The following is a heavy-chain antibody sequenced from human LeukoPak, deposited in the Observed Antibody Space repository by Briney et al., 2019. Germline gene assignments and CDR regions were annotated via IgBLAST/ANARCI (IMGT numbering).Heavy chain of an antibody. CDR1: GYTFTSDG. CDR3: ARGVVVVPAAMPDAYAFDI. Sequence: ASVKVSCKASGYTFTSDGISWVRQAPGQGLEWMGWISAYNGNTNYAQKLQGRVTMTTDTSTSTAYRELRSLRSDDTAVYYCARGVVVVPAAMPDAYAFDIWGQGTMVTVSS. J-gene: IGHJ3*02. CDR2: ISAYNGNT. D-gene: IGHD2-2*01. V-gene: IGHV1-18*01.